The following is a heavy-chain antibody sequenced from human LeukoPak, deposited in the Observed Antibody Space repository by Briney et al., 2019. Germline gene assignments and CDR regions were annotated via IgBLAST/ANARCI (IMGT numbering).Heavy chain of an antibody. J-gene: IGHJ6*02. Sequence: GGSLRLSCTAPGFTFGGYAMTWVRRAPGKGQEWVSSISGGSEDSYYADSVKGRFTISRDNSRSTLYLQMNSLRADDTAVYYCGRTIAQYSNSWLYYFYGLDVWGQGTTVTVSS. V-gene: IGHV3-23*01. D-gene: IGHD6-13*01. CDR2: ISGGSEDS. CDR1: GFTFGGYA. CDR3: GRTIAQYSNSWLYYFYGLDV.